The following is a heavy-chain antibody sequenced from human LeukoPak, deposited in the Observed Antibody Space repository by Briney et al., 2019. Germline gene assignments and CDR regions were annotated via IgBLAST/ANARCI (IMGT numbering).Heavy chain of an antibody. D-gene: IGHD3-10*01. CDR1: GFTFSSYW. Sequence: GGSLRLSCAASGFTFSSYWMSWVRQAPGKGLEWVANIKQDGSEKYYVDSVKGRFTISRDNAKNSLYLQMNSLRAEDTAVYYCARNSKPYGSGKRSWFDPWGQGTLATVSS. CDR3: ARNSKPYGSGKRSWFDP. J-gene: IGHJ5*02. V-gene: IGHV3-7*03. CDR2: IKQDGSEK.